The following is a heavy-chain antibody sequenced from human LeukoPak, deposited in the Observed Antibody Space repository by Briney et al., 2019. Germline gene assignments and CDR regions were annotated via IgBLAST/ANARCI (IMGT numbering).Heavy chain of an antibody. Sequence: SVTVSCKASGGTFSSYAISWVRQAPGQGLEWMGGIIPIFGTANYAQKFQGRVTITADESTSTAYMELSSLRSEDTAVYYCARRVDTAMAPYFDYWGQGTLVTVSS. D-gene: IGHD5-18*01. J-gene: IGHJ4*02. V-gene: IGHV1-69*13. CDR2: IIPIFGTA. CDR3: ARRVDTAMAPYFDY. CDR1: GGTFSSYA.